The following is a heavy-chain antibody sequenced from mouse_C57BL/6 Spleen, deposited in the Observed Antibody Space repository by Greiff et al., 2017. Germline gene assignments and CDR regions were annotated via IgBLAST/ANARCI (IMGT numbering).Heavy chain of an antibody. J-gene: IGHJ1*03. CDR2: IDPSDSYT. CDR1: GYTFTSYW. D-gene: IGHD2-2*01. Sequence: QVQLQQSGAELVMPGASVKLSCKASGYTFTSYWMHWVKQRPGQGLAWIGEIDPSDSYTNYNQKFKGKSTLTVDKSSSTAYMQLSSLTSEDSAVYYCARYDGYYWYFDVWGTGTTVTVSS. CDR3: ARYDGYYWYFDV. V-gene: IGHV1-69*01.